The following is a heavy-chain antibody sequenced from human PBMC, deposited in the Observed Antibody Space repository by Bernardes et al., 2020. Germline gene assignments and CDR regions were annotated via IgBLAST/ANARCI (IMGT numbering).Heavy chain of an antibody. Sequence: ETLSLTCSVSGGSISSSSYYWGWIRQPPGKGLEWIGSIYYSGSTYYNPSLKSRVTISVDTSKNQFSLKLSSVTAADTAVYYCARGPRSSGWGNGAFDIWGQGTMVTGSS. CDR3: ARGPRSSGWGNGAFDI. CDR2: IYYSGST. J-gene: IGHJ3*02. CDR1: GGSISSSSYY. V-gene: IGHV4-39*01. D-gene: IGHD6-19*01.